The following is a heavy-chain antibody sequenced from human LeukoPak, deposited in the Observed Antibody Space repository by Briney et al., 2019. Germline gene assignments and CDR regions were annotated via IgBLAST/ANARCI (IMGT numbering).Heavy chain of an antibody. CDR2: INPNSGAT. CDR3: ARGTSRGCLFDI. CDR1: RYTYTHYL. V-gene: IGHV1-2*02. Sequence: SVQVSCQASRYTYTHYLLDGVRQPASQGVEWMGWINPNSGATKYAQKFHDRVTMTRDTYISTAYMELSRLRSDDTAVYYCARGTSRGCLFDIWGQGTMVTVSS. J-gene: IGHJ3*02. D-gene: IGHD6-19*01.